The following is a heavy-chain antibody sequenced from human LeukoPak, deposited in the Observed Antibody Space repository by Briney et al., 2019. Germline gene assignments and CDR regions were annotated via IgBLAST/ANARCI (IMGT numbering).Heavy chain of an antibody. J-gene: IGHJ5*02. CDR3: VSKCAVTTSESWLDP. V-gene: IGHV4-39*01. Sequence: SETLSLTCTVSGCSISSSSYYWVWIRQPPGKGLEWIGSIYYSGSTYYNPSLKSRVTISVDTSKNQFSLRLSSVAAPGKAVIDCVSKCAVTTSESWLDPWGQGTLVTVSS. CDR1: GCSISSSSYY. CDR2: IYYSGST. D-gene: IGHD4-11*01.